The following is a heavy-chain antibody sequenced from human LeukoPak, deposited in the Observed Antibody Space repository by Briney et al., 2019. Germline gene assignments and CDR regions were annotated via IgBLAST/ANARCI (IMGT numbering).Heavy chain of an antibody. CDR1: GYSISNGYY. J-gene: IGHJ4*02. D-gene: IGHD4-17*01. CDR2: LYHGDSV. V-gene: IGHV4-38-2*01. CDR3: ARADDYGDYDPFVDY. Sequence: PSETLSLTCAVSGYSISNGYYWVWIRQPPGKGLEWIGSLYHGDSVYYNTALESRVSMSVDTSKNQFSLKLSSVTAADTAVYYCARADDYGDYDPFVDYWGQGTLVTVSS.